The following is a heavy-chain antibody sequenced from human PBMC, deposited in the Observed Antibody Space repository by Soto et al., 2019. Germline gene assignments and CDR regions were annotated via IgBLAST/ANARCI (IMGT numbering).Heavy chain of an antibody. D-gene: IGHD3-3*01. CDR3: ARDVSSVRFLDNFYYYGMDV. J-gene: IGHJ6*02. Sequence: GGSLRLSCAASGFTFSSYGMHWVRQAPGKGLEWVAVIWYDGSNKYYADSVKGRFTISRENSKNTLYLQMNSLRAEDTAVYYCARDVSSVRFLDNFYYYGMDVWGQGTTVTVSS. CDR1: GFTFSSYG. CDR2: IWYDGSNK. V-gene: IGHV3-33*01.